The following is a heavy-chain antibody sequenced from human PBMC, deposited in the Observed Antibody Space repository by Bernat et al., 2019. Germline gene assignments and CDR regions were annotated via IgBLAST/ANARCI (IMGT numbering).Heavy chain of an antibody. V-gene: IGHV3-74*01. Sequence: EVQLVESGGGLIQPGGSLRLSCAASGFTFSRYWMHWVRQAPGKGLVWVSRVNSDGSTAAYAESVKGRFTISRDNIKNTLYLQMNSLRDEDTGIYFCARVAVTDDYWGQGILVTVSS. J-gene: IGHJ4*02. D-gene: IGHD2-21*02. CDR3: ARVAVTDDY. CDR2: VNSDGSTA. CDR1: GFTFSRYW.